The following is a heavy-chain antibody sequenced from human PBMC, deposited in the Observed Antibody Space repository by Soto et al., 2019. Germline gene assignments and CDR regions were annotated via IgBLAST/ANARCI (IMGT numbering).Heavy chain of an antibody. CDR3: ARVPDY. CDR2: IYHSGST. J-gene: IGHJ4*02. Sequence: PSETLSLTCAVSGGSISSGGYSWSWIRQPPGKGLEWIGYIYHSGSTYYNPSLKSRVTISVDRSKNQFSLKLSSVTAADTAVYCCARVPDYWGQGTLVTVSS. V-gene: IGHV4-30-2*01. CDR1: GGSISSGGYS.